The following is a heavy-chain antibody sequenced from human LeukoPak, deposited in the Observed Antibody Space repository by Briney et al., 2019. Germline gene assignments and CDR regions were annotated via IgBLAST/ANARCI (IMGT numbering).Heavy chain of an antibody. D-gene: IGHD5-18*01. Sequence: GGSLRLSCAASGFTFRSYSMTWVRQAPGKGLEWVSSISSSSSYIYYADSVKGRFTISRDNAKNSLYLQMNSLRAEDTAVYYCARVLDVDTAMLHYWGQGTLVTVSS. J-gene: IGHJ4*02. CDR1: GFTFRSYS. CDR2: ISSSSSYI. V-gene: IGHV3-21*01. CDR3: ARVLDVDTAMLHY.